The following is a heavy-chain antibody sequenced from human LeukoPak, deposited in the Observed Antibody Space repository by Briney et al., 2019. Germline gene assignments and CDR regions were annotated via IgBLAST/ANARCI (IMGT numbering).Heavy chain of an antibody. V-gene: IGHV4-34*01. CDR2: INHSGST. CDR3: ARHVLRFLEWLPALNWFDP. J-gene: IGHJ5*02. CDR1: GGSFSGYY. Sequence: PSETLSLTCAVYGGSFSGYYWSWIRQPPGKGLEWIGEINHSGSTNYNPSLKSRVTISVDTSKNQFSLKLSSVTAADTAVYYCARHVLRFLEWLPALNWFDPWGQGTLVTVSS. D-gene: IGHD3-3*01.